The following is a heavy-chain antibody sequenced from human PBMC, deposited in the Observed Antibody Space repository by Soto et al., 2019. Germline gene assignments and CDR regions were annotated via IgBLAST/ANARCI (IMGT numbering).Heavy chain of an antibody. CDR2: INHSGST. CDR1: GGSFSGYY. D-gene: IGHD6-6*01. J-gene: IGHJ6*03. V-gene: IGHV4-34*01. CDR3: ARGAGTYSSSSGNYYYYMDA. Sequence: SETLSLTCAVYGGSFSGYYWSWIRQPPGKGLEWIGEINHSGSTNYNPSLKSRVTISVDTSKNQFSLKLSSVTAADTDVYYCARGAGTYSSSSGNYYYYMDAWGKGTTVTVSS.